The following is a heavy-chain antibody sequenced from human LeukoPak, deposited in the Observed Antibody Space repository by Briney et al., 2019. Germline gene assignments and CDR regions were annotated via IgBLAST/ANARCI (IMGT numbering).Heavy chain of an antibody. V-gene: IGHV4-39*06. CDR2: IYYSGST. CDR1: GGSISSSSYY. CDR3: ASRGTSGWASYAFDI. J-gene: IGHJ3*02. D-gene: IGHD6-19*01. Sequence: PSETLSLTCTVSGGSISSSSYYWGWIRQPPGKGLEWIGSIYYSGSTYYNPSLKSRVTISVDTSKNQFPLKLSSVTAADTAVYYCASRGTSGWASYAFDIWGQGTMVTVSS.